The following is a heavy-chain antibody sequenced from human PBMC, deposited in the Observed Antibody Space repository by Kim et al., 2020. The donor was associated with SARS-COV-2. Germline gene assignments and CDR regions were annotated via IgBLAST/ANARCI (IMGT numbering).Heavy chain of an antibody. V-gene: IGHV3-30*04. J-gene: IGHJ4*01. CDR1: GFTFSSYA. D-gene: IGHD5-18*01. Sequence: GGSLRLSCAGSGFTFSSYAMHWVRQAPGKGLEWVAVISYDGSNKYYADSVKGRFTISRDNSKNTLYLQMNSLRAEDTAVYYCARVKRGYSYGSHFDYWG. CDR3: ARVKRGYSYGSHFDY. CDR2: ISYDGSNK.